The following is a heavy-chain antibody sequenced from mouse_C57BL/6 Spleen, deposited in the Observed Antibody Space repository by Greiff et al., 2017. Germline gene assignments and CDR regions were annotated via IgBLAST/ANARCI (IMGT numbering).Heavy chain of an antibody. CDR2: IYPGDGDT. Sequence: QVQLQQSGPELVKPGASVKISCKASGYAFSSSWMNWVKQRPGKGLEWIGRIYPGDGDTNYNGKFKGKATLTADKSSSTAYMQLSSLTSEDSAVYFCANPFYYDYDEAWFAYWGQGTLVTVSA. D-gene: IGHD2-4*01. CDR3: ANPFYYDYDEAWFAY. J-gene: IGHJ3*01. V-gene: IGHV1-82*01. CDR1: GYAFSSSW.